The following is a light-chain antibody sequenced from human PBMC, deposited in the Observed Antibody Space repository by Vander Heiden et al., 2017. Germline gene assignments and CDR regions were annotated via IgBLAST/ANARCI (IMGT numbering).Light chain of an antibody. CDR2: QDN. CDR1: KLGDKY. Sequence: SYEVTQPPSVSVSPGQTASITCSGDKLGDKYACWYQQKPGQSPVLVIYQDNKRPAGIPERFSGSNSGNTATLTIRGTQAMDEADYYCQAWDSSTAVFGGGTKLTVL. J-gene: IGLJ2*01. V-gene: IGLV3-1*01. CDR3: QAWDSSTAV.